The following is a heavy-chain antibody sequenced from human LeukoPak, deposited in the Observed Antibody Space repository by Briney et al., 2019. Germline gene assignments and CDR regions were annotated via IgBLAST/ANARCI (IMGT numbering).Heavy chain of an antibody. Sequence: PGGSLRLSCAASGFTFSSYAMHWVRQAPGKGLEYVSAISSNGGSTYYANSVKGRFTISRDNAKNSLYLQMNSLRAEDTAVYYCAMLPYYYDSSGRPNIDYWGQGTLVTVSS. CDR2: ISSNGGST. J-gene: IGHJ4*02. CDR3: AMLPYYYDSSGRPNIDY. D-gene: IGHD3-22*01. CDR1: GFTFSSYA. V-gene: IGHV3-64*01.